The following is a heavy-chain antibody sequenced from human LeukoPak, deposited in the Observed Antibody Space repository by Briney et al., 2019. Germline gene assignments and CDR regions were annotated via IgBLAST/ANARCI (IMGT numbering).Heavy chain of an antibody. CDR3: AMYSSGWTPYFDY. Sequence: SETLSLTCAVYGESFSGYYWSWIRQPPGKGLEWIGGINHSGSTNYNPSLKSRVTISVDTSKNQFSLKLSSVTAADTAVYYCAMYSSGWTPYFDYWGQGTLVTVSS. CDR1: GESFSGYY. CDR2: INHSGST. J-gene: IGHJ4*02. D-gene: IGHD6-19*01. V-gene: IGHV4-34*01.